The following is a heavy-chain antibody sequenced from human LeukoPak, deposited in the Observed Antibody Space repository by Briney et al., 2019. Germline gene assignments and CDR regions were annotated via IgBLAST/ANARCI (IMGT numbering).Heavy chain of an antibody. CDR3: ARGGPPFENIVVVVAATQYYYYGMDV. J-gene: IGHJ6*02. V-gene: IGHV4-61*08. CDR2: IYYSGST. Sequence: PSQTLSLTCTVSGGSISSGDYYWSWIRQPPGKGLEWIGYIYYSGSTNYNPSLKSRVTISVDTSKNQFSLKLSSVTAADTAVYYCARGGPPFENIVVVVAATQYYYYGMDVWGQGTTVTVSS. D-gene: IGHD2-15*01. CDR1: GGSISSGDYY.